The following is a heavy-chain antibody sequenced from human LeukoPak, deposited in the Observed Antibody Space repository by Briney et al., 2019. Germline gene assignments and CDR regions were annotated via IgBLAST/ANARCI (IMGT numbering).Heavy chain of an antibody. D-gene: IGHD3-16*02. CDR3: ARVFAFGGVIVETDAFDI. J-gene: IGHJ3*02. Sequence: ASVKVSCKASGYTFTSYGISWVRQAPGQGREWMGWISAYNGNANYAQKLQGRVTMTTDTSTSTAYMELRSLRSDDTAVYYCARVFAFGGVIVETDAFDIWGQGTMVTVSS. V-gene: IGHV1-18*04. CDR1: GYTFTSYG. CDR2: ISAYNGNA.